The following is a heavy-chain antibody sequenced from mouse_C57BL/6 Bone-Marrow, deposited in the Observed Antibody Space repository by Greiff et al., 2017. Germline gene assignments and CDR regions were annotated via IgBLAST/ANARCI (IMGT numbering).Heavy chain of an antibody. Sequence: QVQLQQPGAELVRPGSSVKLSCKASGYTFTSYWMHWVKQRPIQGLEWIGNIDPSDSETHYNQKFKDKDTLTVDKSSSTAYMQLSSLTSEDSAVYYCARRYYSSSYWYFDVWGTGTTVTVSS. D-gene: IGHD1-1*01. CDR1: GYTFTSYW. CDR3: ARRYYSSSYWYFDV. V-gene: IGHV1-52*01. CDR2: IDPSDSET. J-gene: IGHJ1*03.